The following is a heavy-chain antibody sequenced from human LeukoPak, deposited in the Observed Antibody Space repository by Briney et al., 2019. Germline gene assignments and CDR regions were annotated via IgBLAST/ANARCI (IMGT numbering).Heavy chain of an antibody. CDR1: GFTFSSYA. CDR3: AKGAAAINRLRFLVFDI. V-gene: IGHV3-23*01. Sequence: GGSLRLSCAASGFTFSSYAMSWVRQAPGKGLEWVSAISSSGGSTYYADSVKGRFTISRDNSKNTLYLQMNSLRAEDTAVYYCAKGAAAINRLRFLVFDIWGQGTMVTVSS. J-gene: IGHJ3*02. CDR2: ISSSGGST. D-gene: IGHD3-3*01.